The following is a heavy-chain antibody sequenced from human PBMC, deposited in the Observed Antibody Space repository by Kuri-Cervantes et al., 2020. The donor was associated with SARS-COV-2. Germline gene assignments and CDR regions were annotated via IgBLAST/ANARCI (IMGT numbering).Heavy chain of an antibody. CDR3: ALMAGYYYYYYMDV. D-gene: IGHD5-24*01. V-gene: IGHV1-2*02. Sequence: ASVKVSCKASGYTFTGYYMHWVRQAPGQGLEWMGWINPNSGGTNYAQKFQGRVTMTRDTSISTAYVGLSRLRSDDTAVYYCALMAGYYYYYYMDVWGKGTTVTVSS. J-gene: IGHJ6*03. CDR1: GYTFTGYY. CDR2: INPNSGGT.